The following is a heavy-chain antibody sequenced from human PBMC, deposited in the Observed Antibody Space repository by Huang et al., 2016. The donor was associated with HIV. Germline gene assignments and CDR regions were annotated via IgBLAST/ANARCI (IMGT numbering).Heavy chain of an antibody. Sequence: VQLIESGGGVVQPGKSLRLSCATSGFILRTYGMHWVRQAPGKGLKWVAFIRNDRMKKNYADSVRGRFTVGRDNGNNTLFLQMRSLGVDDTAVYYCARGDYYDSSGYHPGYFDYWGQGILVTVSS. D-gene: IGHD3-22*01. J-gene: IGHJ4*02. V-gene: IGHV3-33*04. CDR1: GFILRTYG. CDR3: ARGDYYDSSGYHPGYFDY. CDR2: IRNDRMKK.